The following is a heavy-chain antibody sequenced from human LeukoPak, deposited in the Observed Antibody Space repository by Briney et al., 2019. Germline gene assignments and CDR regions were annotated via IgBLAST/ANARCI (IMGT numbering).Heavy chain of an antibody. Sequence: GGSLRLSCAASGFIFSTYSMNWARQAPGKGLEWVSYISSSSSIIYYADSVKGRFTISRDNAKNSLYLQMNSLRDEDTAVYYCVRDRPTYYDSSGYPNYWGQGTPVTVSS. CDR2: ISSSSSII. V-gene: IGHV3-48*02. CDR1: GFIFSTYS. J-gene: IGHJ4*02. D-gene: IGHD3-22*01. CDR3: VRDRPTYYDSSGYPNY.